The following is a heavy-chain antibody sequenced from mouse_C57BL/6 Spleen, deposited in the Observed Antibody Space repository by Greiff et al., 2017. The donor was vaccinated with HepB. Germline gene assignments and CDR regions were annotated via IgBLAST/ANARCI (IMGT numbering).Heavy chain of an antibody. D-gene: IGHD2-4*01. CDR3: ARPYDYDGYAMDY. CDR1: GYAFSSSW. J-gene: IGHJ4*01. V-gene: IGHV1-82*01. CDR2: IYPGDGDT. Sequence: QVQLQQSGPELVKPGASVKISCKASGYAFSSSWMNWVKQRPGKGLEWIGRIYPGDGDTNSNGKFKGKATLTADKSSSTAYMQLSSLTSEDSAVYFCARPYDYDGYAMDYWGQGTSVTVSS.